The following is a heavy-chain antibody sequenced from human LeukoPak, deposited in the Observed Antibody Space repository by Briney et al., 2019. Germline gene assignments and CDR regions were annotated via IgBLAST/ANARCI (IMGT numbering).Heavy chain of an antibody. J-gene: IGHJ3*02. D-gene: IGHD4-17*01. CDR1: GFTFDDYG. Sequence: PGGSLRLSRAASGFTFDDYGMSWVRQAPGKGLEWVSGINWNGGSTGYADSVKGRFTISRDNAKNSLYLQMNSLRAEDTALYYCARAHLRASAFDIWGQGTMVTVSS. CDR2: INWNGGST. V-gene: IGHV3-20*04. CDR3: ARAHLRASAFDI.